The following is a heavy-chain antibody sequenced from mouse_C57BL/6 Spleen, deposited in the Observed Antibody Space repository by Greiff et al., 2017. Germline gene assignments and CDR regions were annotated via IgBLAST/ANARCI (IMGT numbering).Heavy chain of an antibody. Sequence: QVQLNQSGAELARPGASVKLSCKASGYTFTSYGISWVKQRTGQGLEWIGEIYPRSGNTYYNEKFKGKATLTADKSSSTAYMELRSLTSEDSAVYSCARGDVSREDFDYWGQGTTLTVSS. CDR2: IYPRSGNT. D-gene: IGHD3-3*01. CDR1: GYTFTSYG. J-gene: IGHJ2*01. V-gene: IGHV1-81*01. CDR3: ARGDVSREDFDY.